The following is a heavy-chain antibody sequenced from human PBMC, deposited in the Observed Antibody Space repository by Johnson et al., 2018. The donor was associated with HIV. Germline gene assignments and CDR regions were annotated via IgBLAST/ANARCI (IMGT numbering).Heavy chain of an antibody. CDR3: AKDRGATVRPGVAFDI. J-gene: IGHJ3*02. D-gene: IGHD4-17*01. Sequence: VQLVESGGGLAKPALSPRLSYAASQLTFSNYYMNCVRQAPGNGLELVGQVNPNGGSTYLIDPVKGRFTISRDNSKNTLSLQMNSLTPEDTALYYCAKDRGATVRPGVAFDIWGQGTMVTVSP. V-gene: IGHV3-25*05. CDR1: QLTFSNYY. CDR2: VNPNGGST.